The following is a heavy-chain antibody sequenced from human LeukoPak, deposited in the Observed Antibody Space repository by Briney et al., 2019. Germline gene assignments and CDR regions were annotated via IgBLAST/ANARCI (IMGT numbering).Heavy chain of an antibody. V-gene: IGHV7-4-1*02. CDR2: INTNTGNP. D-gene: IGHD2-15*01. CDR1: GYTFTSYA. J-gene: IGHJ3*02. Sequence: ASVKVSCKASGYTFTSYAMNWVRQAPGQGLEWMGWINTNTGNPTYAQGFTGRFVFSLDTSVSTAYLQISSLKAEDTAVYYCARLGYCSGGSCYFPFDTWGQGTMVTVSS. CDR3: ARLGYCSGGSCYFPFDT.